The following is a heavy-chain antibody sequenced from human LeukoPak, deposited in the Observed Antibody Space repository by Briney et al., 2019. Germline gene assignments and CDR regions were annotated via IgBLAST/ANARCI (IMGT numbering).Heavy chain of an antibody. Sequence: PSETLSLTCAVYGGSFSGYYWSWIRQPPGKGLEWIGEINHSGSTNYNPSLKSRVTISVDTSKNQFSLKLSSVTAADTAVYYCAKGPRDYVWGSYRYFFGYWGQGTLVTVSS. V-gene: IGHV4-34*01. CDR2: INHSGST. CDR3: AKGPRDYVWGSYRYFFGY. J-gene: IGHJ4*02. D-gene: IGHD3-16*02. CDR1: GGSFSGYY.